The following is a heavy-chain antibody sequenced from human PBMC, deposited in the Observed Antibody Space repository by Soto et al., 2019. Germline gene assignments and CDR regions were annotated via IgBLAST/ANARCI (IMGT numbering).Heavy chain of an antibody. J-gene: IGHJ4*02. D-gene: IGHD1-26*01. CDR2: ISGSGGST. V-gene: IGHV3-23*04. CDR3: AKGFRRSYSLAGFDY. CDR1: GFTFSDYY. Sequence: VQLVESGGGLVKPGGSLTLSCAASGFTFSDYYMSWIRQAPGKGLEWVSAISGSGGSTYYADSVKGRFTISRDNSKNTLYPQMNSLRAEDTAVYYCAKGFRRSYSLAGFDYWGQGTLVTVSS.